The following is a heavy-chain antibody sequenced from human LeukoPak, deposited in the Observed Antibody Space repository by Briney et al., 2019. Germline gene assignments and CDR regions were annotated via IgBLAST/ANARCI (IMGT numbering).Heavy chain of an antibody. Sequence: PSETLSLTCTVSGGSISSYYWSWIRQAAGKGLEWIGRTYTSGSTNYNPSLKSRLTMSVDTSKNQFSLKLNSVTAADTAVYYCARSALAAPFDYWGQGTLVTVSS. D-gene: IGHD6-19*01. J-gene: IGHJ4*02. V-gene: IGHV4-4*07. CDR2: TYTSGST. CDR1: GGSISSYY. CDR3: ARSALAAPFDY.